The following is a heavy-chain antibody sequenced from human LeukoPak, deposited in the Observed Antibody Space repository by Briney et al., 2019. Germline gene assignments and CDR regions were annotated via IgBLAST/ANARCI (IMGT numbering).Heavy chain of an antibody. V-gene: IGHV1-46*01. Sequence: ASVKVSCKASGYTFTSYYMHWVRQAPGQGLEWMGIINPSGGSTSYAQKFQGRVTMTRDTSTSTAYMERSSLRSEDQTAYYCARDLTSQGDFDIWGQGTMVTVSS. J-gene: IGHJ3*02. CDR1: GYTFTSYY. CDR2: INPSGGST. CDR3: ARDLTSQGDFDI. D-gene: IGHD3-10*01.